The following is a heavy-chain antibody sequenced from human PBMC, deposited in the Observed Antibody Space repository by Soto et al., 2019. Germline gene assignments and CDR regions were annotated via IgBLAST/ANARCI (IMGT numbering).Heavy chain of an antibody. D-gene: IGHD3-22*01. V-gene: IGHV4-30-4*01. CDR1: GGSISSGDYY. J-gene: IGHJ6*02. Sequence: QVQLQESDPGLVKPSQTLSLTCTVSGGSISSGDYYWSWIRQPPGKGLEWIGYIYYSGSTYYNPSLKSRVTISVDTSKNQFSLKLSSVTAADTAVYYCARARYYYDSSGYWHYYYGMDVWGQGTTVTVSS. CDR3: ARARYYYDSSGYWHYYYGMDV. CDR2: IYYSGST.